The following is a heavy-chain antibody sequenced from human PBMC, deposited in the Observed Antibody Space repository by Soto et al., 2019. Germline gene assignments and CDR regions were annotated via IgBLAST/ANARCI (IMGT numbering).Heavy chain of an antibody. J-gene: IGHJ4*02. CDR2: IQQDGSEK. CDR3: ARHVATAADY. V-gene: IGHV3-7*04. Sequence: EVQLMESGGGLVQPGGSLRLSCAASGFTFSRYWMNWVRQAPGKGLEWVANIQQDGSEKYYMDSVKGRFTISRDNAKNSLYLQMNSLRAEDTAVYYCARHVATAADYWGQGTLVTVSS. CDR1: GFTFSRYW. D-gene: IGHD6-13*01.